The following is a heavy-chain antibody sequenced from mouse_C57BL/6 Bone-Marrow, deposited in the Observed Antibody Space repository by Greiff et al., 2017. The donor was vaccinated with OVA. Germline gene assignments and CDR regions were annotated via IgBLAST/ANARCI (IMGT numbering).Heavy chain of an antibody. CDR3: ARRPYYYGSSHYFDY. D-gene: IGHD1-1*01. CDR2: INPYNGGT. V-gene: IGHV1-19*01. Sequence: EVQLQQSGPVLVKPGASVKMSCKASGYTFTDYYMNWVKQSHGKSLEWIGVINPYNGGTSYNQKFKGKATLTVDKSSSTAYMELNSLTSEDSAVYYCARRPYYYGSSHYFDYWGQGTTLTVSS. CDR1: GYTFTDYY. J-gene: IGHJ2*01.